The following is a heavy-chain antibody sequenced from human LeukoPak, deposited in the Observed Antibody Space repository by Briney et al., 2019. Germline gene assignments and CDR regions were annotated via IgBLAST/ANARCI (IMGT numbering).Heavy chain of an antibody. V-gene: IGHV3-23*01. CDR3: ARDRRDTAMVSSY. J-gene: IGHJ4*02. CDR2: ISGSGGST. D-gene: IGHD5-18*01. CDR1: GFTFSSYA. Sequence: GGSLRLSCAASGFTFSSYAMSWVRQAPGKGLEWVSDISGSGGSTYYADSVKGRFTISRDNAKNSLYLQMNSLRAEDTAVYYCARDRRDTAMVSSYWGQGTLVTVSS.